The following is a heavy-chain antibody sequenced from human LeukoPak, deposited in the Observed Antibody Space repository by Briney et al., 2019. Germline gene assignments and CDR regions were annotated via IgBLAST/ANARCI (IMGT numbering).Heavy chain of an antibody. CDR2: IYTSGST. D-gene: IGHD3-3*01. J-gene: IGHJ5*02. CDR3: ARGPNDFWSGYMIKNWFDP. Sequence: SETLSVTCTVSGGSISSYYWSWIRQPAGNGLEWIGRIYTSGSTNYNPSLKSRVTMSVDTSKNQFSLKLSSVTAADTAVYYCARGPNDFWSGYMIKNWFDPWGQGTLVTVSS. V-gene: IGHV4-4*07. CDR1: GGSISSYY.